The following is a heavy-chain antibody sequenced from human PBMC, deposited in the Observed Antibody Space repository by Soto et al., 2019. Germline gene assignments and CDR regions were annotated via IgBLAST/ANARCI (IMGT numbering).Heavy chain of an antibody. CDR3: ARVMSKRYYDSSGYYPKEKYNWFDP. V-gene: IGHV4-34*01. J-gene: IGHJ5*02. CDR2: INHSGST. CDR1: GGSFSGYY. Sequence: QVQLQQWGAGLLKPSETLSLTCAVYGGSFSGYYWSWIRQPPGKGLEWIGEINHSGSTNYNPSLKSRVTISVDTSKNQFSLKLSSVTAADTAVYYCARVMSKRYYDSSGYYPKEKYNWFDPWGQGTLVTVSS. D-gene: IGHD3-22*01.